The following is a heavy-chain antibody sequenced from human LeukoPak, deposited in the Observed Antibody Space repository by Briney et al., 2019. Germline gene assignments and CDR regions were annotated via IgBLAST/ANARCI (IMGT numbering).Heavy chain of an antibody. CDR1: GFTVSSNY. CDR2: IYSGGST. CDR3: ARADYGDYPTPFDY. Sequence: GGSLRLSCAASGFTVSSNYMSWVRQAPGKGLEWVSVIYSGGSTYYADSVKGRFTISRDNSKNTLYLQMNSLRAEDTAVYYCARADYGDYPTPFDYWGQGTLVTVSS. D-gene: IGHD4-17*01. V-gene: IGHV3-66*01. J-gene: IGHJ4*02.